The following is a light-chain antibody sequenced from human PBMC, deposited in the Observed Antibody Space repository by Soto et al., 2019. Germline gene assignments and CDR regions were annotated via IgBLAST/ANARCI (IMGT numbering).Light chain of an antibody. CDR1: QSISSY. Sequence: DIQMTQSPSSLSVSVGDRVTINCRASQSISSYLKWYQQKPGKAPKLLIYAASSLQSGGPPKFSGSRSGTDFTLTISSLQPEEFATYYCQQSYSTPLTFGGGTKVDIK. CDR3: QQSYSTPLT. J-gene: IGKJ4*02. CDR2: AAS. V-gene: IGKV1-39*01.